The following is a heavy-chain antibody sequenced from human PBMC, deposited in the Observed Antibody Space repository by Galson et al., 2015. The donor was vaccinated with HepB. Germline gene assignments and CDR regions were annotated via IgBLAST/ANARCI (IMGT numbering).Heavy chain of an antibody. CDR1: GGTFSNYA. CDR2: IIPFLGIA. D-gene: IGHD2-2*01. Sequence: SVKVSCKASGGTFSNYAISWVRQAPGQGFEWMGRIIPFLGIANYAQKFQGRVTIIADKSTTTAYMELSSLRSEDTAVYYCATPAGHTGRHSFHYWGQGTLVTVSS. J-gene: IGHJ4*02. V-gene: IGHV1-69*04. CDR3: ATPAGHTGRHSFHY.